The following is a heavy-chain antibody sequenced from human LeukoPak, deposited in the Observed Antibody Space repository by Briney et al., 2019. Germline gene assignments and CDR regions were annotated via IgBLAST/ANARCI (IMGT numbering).Heavy chain of an antibody. CDR2: ISYDGSNK. Sequence: GRSLRLSCAASGFFFSSYGMHWVRQAPGKGLEWVAVISYDGSNKYYADSVKGRFTISRDNSKNTLYLQMNSLRAEDTAVYYCAKAFYSSGWYPDYWGQGTLVTVSS. V-gene: IGHV3-30*18. CDR1: GFFFSSYG. D-gene: IGHD6-19*01. J-gene: IGHJ4*02. CDR3: AKAFYSSGWYPDY.